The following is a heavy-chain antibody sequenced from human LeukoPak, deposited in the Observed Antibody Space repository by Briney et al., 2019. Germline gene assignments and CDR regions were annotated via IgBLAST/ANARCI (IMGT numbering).Heavy chain of an antibody. CDR1: GGSISSSSYY. J-gene: IGHJ4*02. V-gene: IGHV4-39*01. CDR3: ASNLYDSSGYYPQEFDY. D-gene: IGHD3-22*01. CDR2: IYYSGST. Sequence: PSETLSLTCTVSGGSISSSSYYWGWIRQPPGKGLEWIGRIYYSGSTYYNPSLKSRVTISVDTSKNQFSLKLSSVTAADTAVYYCASNLYDSSGYYPQEFDYWGQGTLVTVSS.